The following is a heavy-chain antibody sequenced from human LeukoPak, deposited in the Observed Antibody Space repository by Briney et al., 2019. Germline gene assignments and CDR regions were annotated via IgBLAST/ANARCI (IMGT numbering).Heavy chain of an antibody. V-gene: IGHV3-11*04. Sequence: GGSLRLSCAASGFTFSDYYMSWIRQAPGKGLEWVSYISGSGSTIYYADSVKGRFTISRDNAKNSLYLQMNSLRAEDTAVYYCARVPTAAAGTLWGDGWGQGTLVTVSS. CDR2: ISGSGSTI. D-gene: IGHD6-13*01. CDR3: ARVPTAAAGTLWGDG. CDR1: GFTFSDYY. J-gene: IGHJ4*02.